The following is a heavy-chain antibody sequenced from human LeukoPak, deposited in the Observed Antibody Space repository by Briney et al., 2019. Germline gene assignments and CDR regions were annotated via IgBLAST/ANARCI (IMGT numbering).Heavy chain of an antibody. D-gene: IGHD3-22*01. J-gene: IGHJ3*02. V-gene: IGHV3-21*01. CDR3: ARYYDNTGSSM. CDR2: ISTRSTNI. Sequence: GGSLRLSCAASGFTFSSYTMNWVRQAPGKGLEWVSCISTRSTNIYYADSVKGRFTISRDNAKNSLYLQMDSLRAEDTAVYYCARYYDNTGSSMWGQGTMVTVSS. CDR1: GFTFSSYT.